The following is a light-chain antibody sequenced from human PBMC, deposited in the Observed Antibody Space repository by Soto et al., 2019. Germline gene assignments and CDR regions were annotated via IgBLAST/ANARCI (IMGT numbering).Light chain of an antibody. J-gene: IGLJ1*01. CDR3: SSHAGTDNPFV. Sequence: QSALTQPPSASGSPGQSVTISCTGTSSDVGGYNFVSWYQHHPGKAPKVLIFDVNKRPSGVPDRFSGYKSGNTASLTVSGLQAEDEADYYCSSHAGTDNPFVFGARTKVTVL. CDR2: DVN. V-gene: IGLV2-8*01. CDR1: SSDVGGYNF.